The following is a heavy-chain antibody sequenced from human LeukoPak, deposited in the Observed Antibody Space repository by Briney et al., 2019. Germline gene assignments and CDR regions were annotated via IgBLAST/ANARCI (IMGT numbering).Heavy chain of an antibody. CDR2: IYYSGST. CDR3: ARDLVAGNFDY. V-gene: IGHV4-31*03. Sequence: SQTLSLTCTVSGGSISSGGYYWSWIRQHPGRGLEWIGYIYYSGSTYYNPSLKSRVTISVDTSKNQFSLRLSSVTAADTAVYYCARDLVAGNFDYWGQGTLVTVSS. J-gene: IGHJ4*02. D-gene: IGHD6-19*01. CDR1: GGSISSGGYY.